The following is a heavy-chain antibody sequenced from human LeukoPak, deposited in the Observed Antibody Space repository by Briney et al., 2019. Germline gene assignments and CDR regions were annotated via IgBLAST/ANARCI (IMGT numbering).Heavy chain of an antibody. J-gene: IGHJ4*02. Sequence: SGPALVKPTQTLTLTCTFSGFSLSTRGMRVSWIRQPPGKALEWLARIDWDDDKFYSTSLKTRLTISKVTSKNQVVLTMTNMDPVDTATYYCARTLSTPYYVDYFDYWGQGTLVTVSS. D-gene: IGHD3-10*02. CDR2: IDWDDDK. CDR1: GFSLSTRGMR. CDR3: ARTLSTPYYVDYFDY. V-gene: IGHV2-70*04.